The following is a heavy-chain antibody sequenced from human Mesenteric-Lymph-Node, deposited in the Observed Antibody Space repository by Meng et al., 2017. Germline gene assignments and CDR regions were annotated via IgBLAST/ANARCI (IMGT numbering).Heavy chain of an antibody. J-gene: IGHJ4*02. CDR2: IRTTAYSETT. CDR3: TRGGLKSPVWVPVH. D-gene: IGHD3/OR15-3a*01. V-gene: IGHV3-49*04. CDR1: GFPFADYA. Sequence: GESPKTPCTTLGFPFADYAMSRVRQAPGKGLEGVGFIRTTAYSETTEYAASVKGRFSVPRDNSTGIAYLKMNSLKPEDKALYYCTRGGLKSPVWVPVHWGQGTLVTVSS.